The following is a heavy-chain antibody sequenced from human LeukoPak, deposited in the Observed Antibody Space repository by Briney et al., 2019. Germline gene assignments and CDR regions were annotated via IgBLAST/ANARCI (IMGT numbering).Heavy chain of an antibody. CDR2: ISSSGSTI. CDR3: ARGLDCSGGRCFSFSAHMDV. V-gene: IGHV3-11*01. Sequence: PGGSLRLSCAASGFTFSDYYMSWIRQAPGKGLEWVSYISSSGSTIYYADSVKGRFTISRDNAKNSLYLQMNSLSADDTAVYYCARGLDCSGGRCFSFSAHMDVWGKGTTVTISS. CDR1: GFTFSDYY. D-gene: IGHD2-15*01. J-gene: IGHJ6*03.